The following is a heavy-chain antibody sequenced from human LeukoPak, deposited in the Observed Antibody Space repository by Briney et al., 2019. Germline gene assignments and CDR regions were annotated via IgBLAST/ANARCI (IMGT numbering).Heavy chain of an antibody. CDR1: VYTFSDYY. CDR2: ISASNSYT. V-gene: IGHV3-11*05. CDR3: ARDIAGTARSDY. Sequence: GGSLRLSCAASVYTFSDYYMSWMRQATGQGVECVSYISASNSYTNYADSVKGRVTISRDNAKNSLYLQMNSLRAEDTAVYYCARDIAGTARSDYWGQGTLDTVSS. D-gene: IGHD2-21*02. J-gene: IGHJ4*02.